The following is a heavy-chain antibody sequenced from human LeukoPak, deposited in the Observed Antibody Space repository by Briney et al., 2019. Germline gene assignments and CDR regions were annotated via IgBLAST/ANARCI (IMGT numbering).Heavy chain of an antibody. CDR2: ISANGDTT. J-gene: IGHJ4*02. CDR3: ATDIRNSVGAIYLDY. V-gene: IGHV3-23*01. Sequence: RGGSLTLPCGASGLTFSDYAMSCLRRAPGRGLEGVSTISANGDTTYYAHSVQGRFTIPRDNSWNTLFLQMNSLRAEDTAVYYCATDIRNSVGAIYLDYWGQGTLVAVSS. CDR1: GLTFSDYA. D-gene: IGHD1-26*01.